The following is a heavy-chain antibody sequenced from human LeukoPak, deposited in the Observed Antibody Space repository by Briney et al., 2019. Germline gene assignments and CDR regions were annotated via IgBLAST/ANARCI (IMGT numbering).Heavy chain of an antibody. J-gene: IGHJ4*02. Sequence: PGGSLRLSCAASGFTFSSYEMNWVRQAPGKGLEWVSFISSSGNTIYYADSVRGRFTISRDNAKNSLFLQMNSLRAEDTAVYYCARDTWLGELLPYYFDQWGQGTLVTVSS. D-gene: IGHD3-10*01. CDR1: GFTFSSYE. CDR3: ARDTWLGELLPYYFDQ. CDR2: ISSSGNTI. V-gene: IGHV3-48*03.